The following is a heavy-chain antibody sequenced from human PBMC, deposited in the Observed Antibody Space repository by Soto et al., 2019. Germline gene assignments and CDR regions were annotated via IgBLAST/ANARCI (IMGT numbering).Heavy chain of an antibody. J-gene: IGHJ4*02. CDR3: ARDTYCSRTSCDPAYFHY. CDR1: GYTFTSYG. D-gene: IGHD2-2*01. CDR2: ISAYNGNT. V-gene: IGHV1-18*01. Sequence: QVQLVQSGAEVKKPGASVKVSCKASGYTFTSYGISWVRQAPGQGLEWMGWISAYNGNTNYAQKLQGRVTMTTDTYTRTALMERRVLGSDDTSVYYCARDTYCSRTSCDPAYFHYWGQGTLVTVSS.